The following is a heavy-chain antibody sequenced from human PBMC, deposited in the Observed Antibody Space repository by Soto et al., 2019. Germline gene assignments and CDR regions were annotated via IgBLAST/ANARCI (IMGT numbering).Heavy chain of an antibody. CDR1: GYTFTNYD. D-gene: IGHD3-3*01. CDR2: MNPNSGNT. CDR3: IAWSGPGGMDV. Sequence: QVQLVQSGAEVKKPGASVKVSCKAPGYTFTNYDINWVRQATGQGLEWMGWMNPNSGNTGYAQKFQGRVTMTRSTSTSTAYMELSSLRSEDTAVYYCIAWSGPGGMDVWGQGTTVTVSS. J-gene: IGHJ6*02. V-gene: IGHV1-8*01.